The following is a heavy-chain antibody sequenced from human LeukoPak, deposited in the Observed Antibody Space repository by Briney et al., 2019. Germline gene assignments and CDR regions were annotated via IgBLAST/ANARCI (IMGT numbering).Heavy chain of an antibody. J-gene: IGHJ6*04. CDR2: INHSGGT. Sequence: SETLSLTCAVYGGSFSGYYWSWIRQPPGKGLEWIGEINHSGGTNYNPSLKSRVTISVDTSKNQFSLKLSSVTAADTAVYYCARGRVDTAMVISSYYYGMDVWGKGTTVTVSS. V-gene: IGHV4-34*01. CDR3: ARGRVDTAMVISSYYYGMDV. D-gene: IGHD5-18*01. CDR1: GGSFSGYY.